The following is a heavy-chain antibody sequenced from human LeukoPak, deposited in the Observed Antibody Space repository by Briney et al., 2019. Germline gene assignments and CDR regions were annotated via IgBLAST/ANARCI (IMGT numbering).Heavy chain of an antibody. J-gene: IGHJ4*02. V-gene: IGHV3-23*01. Sequence: GAPLRLSCAASGFTFSTYSMSWVRQAPGKGLAWVSGISGSGGNTYYADSVKGRFTISRDNSKNRLHLQMNNLRAEDTAIFYCAKYPASGGYFDYWGQGTAVTVSS. D-gene: IGHD6-13*01. CDR3: AKYPASGGYFDY. CDR2: ISGSGGNT. CDR1: GFTFSTYS.